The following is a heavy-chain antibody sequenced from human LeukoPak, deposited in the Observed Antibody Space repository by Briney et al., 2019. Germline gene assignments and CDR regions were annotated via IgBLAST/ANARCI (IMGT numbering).Heavy chain of an antibody. Sequence: ASLKFSCRASGYTFTSYDINWLQQATGQGLEWMGWVNPNSGHTGYAQKFQGRVTMTRNTSISTAYMDLSSLRSEDTAVYYCARGAPGSYCSDVSCPYFGYWGQGTLVSVSS. CDR2: VNPNSGHT. CDR1: GYTFTSYD. CDR3: ARGAPGSYCSDVSCPYFGY. D-gene: IGHD2-15*01. J-gene: IGHJ4*02. V-gene: IGHV1-8*01.